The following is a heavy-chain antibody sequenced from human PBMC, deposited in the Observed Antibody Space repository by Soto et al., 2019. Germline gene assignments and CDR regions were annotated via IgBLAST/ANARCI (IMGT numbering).Heavy chain of an antibody. CDR3: ARDHDFGSGYCPLGY. D-gene: IGHD3-3*01. Sequence: QVQLVQSGPEVKSPGASVRVSCNASGYKFNTFGISWVRQAPGQGLEWMGWISGYNGHTNYAQKFQARLTMTTDTSTTTAYMELKSLRSVDTAVYYCARDHDFGSGYCPLGYWGQGTLVTVSS. J-gene: IGHJ4*02. CDR2: ISGYNGHT. CDR1: GYKFNTFG. V-gene: IGHV1-18*04.